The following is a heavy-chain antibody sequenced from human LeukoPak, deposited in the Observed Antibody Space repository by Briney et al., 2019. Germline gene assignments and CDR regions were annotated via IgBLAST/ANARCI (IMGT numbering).Heavy chain of an antibody. V-gene: IGHV4-59*01. J-gene: IGHJ5*02. CDR1: GGSISSYY. D-gene: IGHD2-15*01. CDR3: ARAKLGYCSGGSCYLRWFDP. Sequence: PSETLSLTCTVSGGSISSYYWSWIRQPPGKGLEWIGYIYYSGSTNYNPSLKSRVTISVDTSKNQFSLKLSSVTAADTAVYYCARAKLGYCSGGSCYLRWFDPWGQGTLVTVSS. CDR2: IYYSGST.